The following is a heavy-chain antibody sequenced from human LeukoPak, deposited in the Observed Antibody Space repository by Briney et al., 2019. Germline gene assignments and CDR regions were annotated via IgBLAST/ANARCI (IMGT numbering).Heavy chain of an antibody. Sequence: PSETLSLTCAVYGGSFSGYYWSWIRQPPGKGLEWIGEIKHSGSTNYNPSLKSRVTISVDTSKNQFSLKLSSVTAADTAVYYCARGRESWEHHGHYDSSGNGFDYWGQGTLVTVSS. D-gene: IGHD3-22*01. CDR1: GGSFSGYY. V-gene: IGHV4-34*01. CDR3: ARGRESWEHHGHYDSSGNGFDY. J-gene: IGHJ4*02. CDR2: IKHSGST.